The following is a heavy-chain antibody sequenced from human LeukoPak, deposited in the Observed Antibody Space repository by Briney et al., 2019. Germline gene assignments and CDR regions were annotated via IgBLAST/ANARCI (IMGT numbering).Heavy chain of an antibody. CDR2: ISSSSSTI. D-gene: IGHD4-23*01. J-gene: IGHJ4*02. CDR3: AKDRDGGNFYFDY. V-gene: IGHV3-48*02. Sequence: PGGSLRLSCAASGFTFSSYSMNWVRQAPGKGLEWVSYISSSSSTIYYADSVKGRLTISRDNSRNTLYVQMNSLRDEDTAIYYCAKDRDGGNFYFDYWGQGILVTVSS. CDR1: GFTFSSYS.